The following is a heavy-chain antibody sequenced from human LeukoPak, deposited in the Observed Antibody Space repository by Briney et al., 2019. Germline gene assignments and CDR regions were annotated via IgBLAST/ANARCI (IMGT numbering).Heavy chain of an antibody. D-gene: IGHD6-19*01. CDR2: ISYDGSNK. V-gene: IGHV3-30*18. CDR1: GFTFSGNG. CDR3: TKGVVAGSPGDY. Sequence: GGSLRLSCAASGFTFSGNGMHWVRQAPGKGLEWVAVISYDGSNKFYADSVKGRFTISRDNSENTLYLQMNSLRAEDTAVYYCTKGVVAGSPGDYWGQGTLVTVSS. J-gene: IGHJ4*02.